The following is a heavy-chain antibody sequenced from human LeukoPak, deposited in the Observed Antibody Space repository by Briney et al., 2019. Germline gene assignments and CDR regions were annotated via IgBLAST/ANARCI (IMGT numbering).Heavy chain of an antibody. D-gene: IGHD3-10*01. CDR2: IWYDGSNK. V-gene: IGHV3-33*01. J-gene: IGHJ4*02. Sequence: GRSLRLSCAASGFTFSSYGMPWVRQAPGKGLEWVAVIWYDGSNKYYADSVKGRFTISRDNSKNTLYLQMNSLRAEDTAVYYCARDPSYGSGSYFDYWGQGTLVTVSS. CDR1: GFTFSSYG. CDR3: ARDPSYGSGSYFDY.